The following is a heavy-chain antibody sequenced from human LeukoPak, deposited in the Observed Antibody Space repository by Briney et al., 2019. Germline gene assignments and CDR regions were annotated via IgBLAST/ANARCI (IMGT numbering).Heavy chain of an antibody. J-gene: IGHJ4*02. D-gene: IGHD3-22*01. V-gene: IGHV1-69*05. CDR3: ARDRTYYDCSGYFDY. Sequence: SVNVSCKASVGIFSSYAISWVRQAPGQGLEWMGGIIPIFGTANYAQKLHGRVTHTTDESTSTAYMELSSVRSEDTAVYYCARDRTYYDCSGYFDYWGQGTLVTVSS. CDR1: VGIFSSYA. CDR2: IIPIFGTA.